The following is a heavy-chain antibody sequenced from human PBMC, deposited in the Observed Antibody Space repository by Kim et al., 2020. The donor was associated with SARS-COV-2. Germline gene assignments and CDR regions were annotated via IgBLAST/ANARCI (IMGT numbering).Heavy chain of an antibody. J-gene: IGHJ3*02. Sequence: SETLSLTCTVSGGSISSSSYYWGWIRQPPGKGLEWIGSIYYSGSTYYNPSLKSRVTISVDTSKNQFSLKLSSVTAADTAVYYCARHHIWGTSHYPIAAAGTHAFDIWGQGTMVTVSS. CDR2: IYYSGST. V-gene: IGHV4-39*01. CDR3: ARHHIWGTSHYPIAAAGTHAFDI. CDR1: GGSISSSSYY. D-gene: IGHD6-13*01.